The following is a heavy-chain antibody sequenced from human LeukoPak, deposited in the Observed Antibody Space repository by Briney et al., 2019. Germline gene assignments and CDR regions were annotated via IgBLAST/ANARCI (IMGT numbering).Heavy chain of an antibody. CDR2: ITDRGGTI. CDR1: GFTFSSYE. V-gene: IGHV3-48*03. D-gene: IGHD7-27*01. CDR3: ARERAGEDAFDI. Sequence: GGSLRLSCAASGFTFSSYEMNWVRQAPGKGLEWVSYITDRGGTIYYADSVKGRFTISRDNAQNSLYLQINSLRVEDTAVYYCARERAGEDAFDIWGQGTLVTVSS. J-gene: IGHJ3*02.